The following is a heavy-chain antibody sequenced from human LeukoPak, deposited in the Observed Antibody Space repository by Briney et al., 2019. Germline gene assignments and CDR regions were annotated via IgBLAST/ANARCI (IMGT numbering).Heavy chain of an antibody. CDR3: ARDQLAYSGYDTLFDY. CDR1: GFTFNSYA. CDR2: ISYDGSNK. Sequence: GSLSLSCAASGFTFNSYAIHWVRQAPGKGLEWVAVISYDGSNKYYADSVKGRFTISRDNSKNTLYLQLNSLRPEDTAVYYCARDQLAYSGYDTLFDYWGQGTLVTVSS. J-gene: IGHJ4*02. D-gene: IGHD5-12*01. V-gene: IGHV3-30*04.